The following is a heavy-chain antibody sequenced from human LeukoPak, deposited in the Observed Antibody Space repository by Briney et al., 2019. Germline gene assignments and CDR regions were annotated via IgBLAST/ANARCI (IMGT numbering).Heavy chain of an antibody. V-gene: IGHV3-30-3*01. D-gene: IGHD6-19*01. CDR1: GFTFSSYA. J-gene: IGHJ4*02. CDR3: ARASSGWYNPFDY. CDR2: ISYDGSNK. Sequence: GRSLRLSCAASGFTFSSYAMHWVRQAPGKGLEWVAVISYDGSNKYYADSVKGRFTISRDNSKNTLYLQMNSLRAEDTAVYYCARASSGWYNPFDYWGQGTLVTVSS.